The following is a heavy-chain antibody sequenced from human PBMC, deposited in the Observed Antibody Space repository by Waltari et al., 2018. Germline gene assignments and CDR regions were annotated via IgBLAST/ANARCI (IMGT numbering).Heavy chain of an antibody. CDR2: INHSGST. J-gene: IGHJ4*02. D-gene: IGHD3-22*01. V-gene: IGHV4-34*01. CDR1: GGSFSGYY. Sequence: QVQLQQWGAGLLKPSETLSLTCAVYGGSFSGYYWSWIRQPPGKGLEWIGEINHSGSTNYNPYLKSRVTISVDTSKNQFSLKLSSVTAADTAVYYCARLYYYDSSGPKWGQGTLVTVSS. CDR3: ARLYYYDSSGPK.